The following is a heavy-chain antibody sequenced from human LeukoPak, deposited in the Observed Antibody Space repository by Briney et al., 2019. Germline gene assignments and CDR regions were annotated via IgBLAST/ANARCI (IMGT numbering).Heavy chain of an antibody. CDR1: GFTFSSYA. V-gene: IGHV3-23*01. Sequence: QSGGSLRLSCAASGFTFSSYAMTWVRQAPGKGLEWVSAISGSGGSTYYADSVKGRFTISRDNSKNTLYLQMYSLRAEDTAVYYCAKFKYGGELLGAYYFDYWGQGTLVTLSS. CDR2: ISGSGGST. J-gene: IGHJ4*02. CDR3: AKFKYGGELLGAYYFDY. D-gene: IGHD1-26*01.